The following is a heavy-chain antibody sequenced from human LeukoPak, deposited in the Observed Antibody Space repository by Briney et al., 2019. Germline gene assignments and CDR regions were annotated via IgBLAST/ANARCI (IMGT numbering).Heavy chain of an antibody. CDR3: ARETQYYFDY. CDR2: ISSGSSTI. J-gene: IGHJ4*02. CDR1: GFTFSGYS. V-gene: IGHV3-48*04. Sequence: GGSLRLSCAASGFTFSGYSMNWVRHAPGKGLEWVSYISSGSSTIYYADSVKGRFTISRDNAKNSLYLQMNSLRAEDTAVYYCARETQYYFDYWGQGTLVTVSS.